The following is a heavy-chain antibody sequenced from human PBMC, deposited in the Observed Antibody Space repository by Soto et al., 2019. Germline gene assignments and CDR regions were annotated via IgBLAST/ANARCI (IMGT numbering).Heavy chain of an antibody. J-gene: IGHJ6*02. V-gene: IGHV5-51*01. CDR1: GYSFTSYW. CDR2: IYPGDSDT. Sequence: GESLKISCKGSGYSFTSYWIGWVRQMPGKGLEWMGIIYPGDSDTRYSPSFQGQVTISADKSISTAYLQWSSLKASDPAMSYCTRQIDTAVVSPGQHYYYYGMDFWGQRT. D-gene: IGHD5-18*01. CDR3: TRQIDTAVVSPGQHYYYYGMDF.